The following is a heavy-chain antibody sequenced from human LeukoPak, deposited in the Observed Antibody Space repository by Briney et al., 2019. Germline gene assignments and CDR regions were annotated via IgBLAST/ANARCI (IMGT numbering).Heavy chain of an antibody. Sequence: AGGSLRLSCAASGFIFDDYGMSWVRQAPGKGLEWVSGINWNGGSTGYADSVKGRFTISRDNAKNSLDLQMNSLRAEDTALYYCARAHYSGSFGYWGQGTLVTVSS. D-gene: IGHD1-26*01. V-gene: IGHV3-20*04. CDR3: ARAHYSGSFGY. CDR1: GFIFDDYG. CDR2: INWNGGST. J-gene: IGHJ4*02.